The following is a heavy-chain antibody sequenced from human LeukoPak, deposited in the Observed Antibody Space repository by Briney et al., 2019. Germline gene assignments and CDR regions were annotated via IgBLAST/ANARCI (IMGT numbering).Heavy chain of an antibody. CDR2: SSSSGATI. CDR1: GFTLSDYE. CDR3: ARDRGVVGQFDP. V-gene: IGHV3-48*03. D-gene: IGHD2-15*01. Sequence: GGSLRLPCAASGFTLSDYEMNWVRQAPGKGLEWLSYSSSSGATIYYADSVKGRFFISRDNAKYSLYLQNTSLRAEDTAVYYCARDRGVVGQFDPWGQGTLVTVSS. J-gene: IGHJ5*02.